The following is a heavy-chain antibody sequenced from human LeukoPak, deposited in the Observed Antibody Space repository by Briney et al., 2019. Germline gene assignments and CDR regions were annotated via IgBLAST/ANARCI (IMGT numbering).Heavy chain of an antibody. CDR3: ARPAGYSSRWFDP. Sequence: PSQTLSLTCTVSGGSISSGGYYWSWIRQHPGKGLEWIGYIYYSGSTYYNPSLKSRVTISVDTSKNQFSLKLSSVTAADTAVYYCARPAGYSSRWFDPWGQGTLVTVSS. V-gene: IGHV4-31*03. J-gene: IGHJ5*02. D-gene: IGHD6-13*01. CDR2: IYYSGST. CDR1: GGSISSGGYY.